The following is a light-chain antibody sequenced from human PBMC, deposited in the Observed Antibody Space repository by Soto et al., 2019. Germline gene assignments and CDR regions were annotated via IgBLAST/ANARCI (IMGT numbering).Light chain of an antibody. Sequence: DFQMTHSQSTLSASLLDGVNIXLMAFQNIRSRFAWFQQKPGKAPKLLIYDASSLESGVPQRFSGSGSGTEFTLTISSLQTDDFSTYYCQQYHSYWTFGQGTKV. CDR1: QNIRSR. V-gene: IGKV1-5*01. J-gene: IGKJ1*01. CDR2: DAS. CDR3: QQYHSYWT.